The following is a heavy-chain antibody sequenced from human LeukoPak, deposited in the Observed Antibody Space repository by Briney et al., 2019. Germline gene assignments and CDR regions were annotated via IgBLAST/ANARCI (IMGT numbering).Heavy chain of an antibody. D-gene: IGHD6-6*01. J-gene: IGHJ5*02. V-gene: IGHV1-2*02. CDR3: ARGTIDSSSFWFDP. CDR1: GYTFTGYY. Sequence: ASVKVSCKASGYTFTGYYMHWVRQAPGQGLEWMGWINPNSGGTNYAQKFQGRVTMTRDTSISTAYMELSRLRSDDTAVYYCARGTIDSSSFWFDPWGQGTLVTVSS. CDR2: INPNSGGT.